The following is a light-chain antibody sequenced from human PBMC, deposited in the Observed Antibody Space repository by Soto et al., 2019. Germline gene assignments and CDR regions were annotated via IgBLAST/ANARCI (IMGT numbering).Light chain of an antibody. CDR3: FSSAGRV. CDR2: EGT. V-gene: IGLV2-23*01. J-gene: IGLJ3*02. Sequence: QSALTQPASVSGSPGQSITISCTGTSSDVGSYNLVSWYQQHPGKAPQVMIYEGTKRPSGVSNRFSGSKSGNTASLTISGLQAEDEADYYCFSSAGRVFGGGTQLTVL. CDR1: SSDVGSYNL.